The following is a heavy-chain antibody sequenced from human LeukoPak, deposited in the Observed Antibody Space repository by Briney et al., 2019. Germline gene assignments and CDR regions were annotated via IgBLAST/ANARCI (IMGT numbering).Heavy chain of an antibody. J-gene: IGHJ6*03. V-gene: IGHV4-38-2*02. D-gene: IGHD6-6*01. Sequence: SETLSLTCTVSGYSISSGYYWGWIRQPPGKGLEWIGSIYHSRSTYYNPSLKSRVTISVDTSKNQFSLRLSSVTAADTAVYYCAREGIAAQTYSYMDVWGKGTTVTVSS. CDR1: GYSISSGYY. CDR3: AREGIAAQTYSYMDV. CDR2: IYHSRST.